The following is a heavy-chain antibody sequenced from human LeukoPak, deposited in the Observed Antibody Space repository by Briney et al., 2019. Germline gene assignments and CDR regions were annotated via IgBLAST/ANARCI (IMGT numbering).Heavy chain of an antibody. V-gene: IGHV4-38-2*02. D-gene: IGHD5-12*01. J-gene: IGHJ4*02. CDR2: IYHSGST. CDR3: ASASRGGYGYYFDY. Sequence: SETLSLTCTVSGYSISSGYYWGWIRQPPGKGLEWIGSIYHSGSTYYNPSLKSRVTISVDTSKNQFSLKLSSVTAADTAVYYCASASRGGYGYYFDYWGQGTLVTVSS. CDR1: GYSISSGYY.